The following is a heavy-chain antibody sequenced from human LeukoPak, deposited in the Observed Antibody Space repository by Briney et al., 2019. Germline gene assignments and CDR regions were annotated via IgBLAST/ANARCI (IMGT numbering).Heavy chain of an antibody. V-gene: IGHV4-59*11. CDR2: VFNGGST. Sequence: PSETLSLTCSVSGGSINSHYWSWIRQSPGKGLEWIGYVFNGGSTNYNPSLKSRVTMSLDTSRDQFSLRLSSVTAVDTAIYYCASRPADSTWYGVFDYWSQGTLVTVSS. CDR3: ASRPADSTWYGVFDY. CDR1: GGSINSHY. J-gene: IGHJ4*02. D-gene: IGHD6-13*01.